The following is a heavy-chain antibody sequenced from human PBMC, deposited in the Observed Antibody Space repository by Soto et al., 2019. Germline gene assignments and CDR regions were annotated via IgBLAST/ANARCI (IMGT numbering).Heavy chain of an antibody. D-gene: IGHD6-13*01. Sequence: EVQLLESGGGLVQPGGSLRLSCAASGFTFRSHAMSWVRQAPGKGLEWVSAISGSGGSTYYAASVKGRFTISRDNSKNKMYLQVNSLRAEDTAVYYCARLRISWYDAFDIWGQGTMVTVSS. V-gene: IGHV3-23*01. CDR2: ISGSGGST. CDR1: GFTFRSHA. J-gene: IGHJ3*02. CDR3: ARLRISWYDAFDI.